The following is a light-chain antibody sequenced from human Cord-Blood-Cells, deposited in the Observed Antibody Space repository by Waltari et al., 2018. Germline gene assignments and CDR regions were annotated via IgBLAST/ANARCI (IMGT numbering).Light chain of an antibody. Sequence: IVLPQSPGTLSLSPGEGGTLSCRASQSVSSSYLAWYQQKPGQAPRLLIYGAASRATGIPDRFSGSGSGTDFTLTISRLEPEDFAVYYCQQYGSSLWTFGQGTKVEIK. V-gene: IGKV3-20*01. J-gene: IGKJ1*01. CDR2: GAA. CDR1: QSVSSSY. CDR3: QQYGSSLWT.